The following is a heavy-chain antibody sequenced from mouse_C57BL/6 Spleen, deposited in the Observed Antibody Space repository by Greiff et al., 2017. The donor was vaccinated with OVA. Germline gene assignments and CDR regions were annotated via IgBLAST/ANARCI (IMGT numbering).Heavy chain of an antibody. Sequence: EVKLVESGGGLVKPGGSLKLSCAASGFTFSSYAMSWVRQTPEKRLEWVATISDGGSYTYYPDNVKGRFTISRDNAKNNLYLQMSHLKSEDTAMYYCARLLLPYAMDYWGQGTSVTVSS. CDR3: ARLLLPYAMDY. CDR2: ISDGGSYT. J-gene: IGHJ4*01. CDR1: GFTFSSYA. D-gene: IGHD6-2*01. V-gene: IGHV5-4*03.